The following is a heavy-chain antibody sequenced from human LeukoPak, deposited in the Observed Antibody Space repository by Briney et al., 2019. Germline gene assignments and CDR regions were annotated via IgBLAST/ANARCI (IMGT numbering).Heavy chain of an antibody. CDR1: GFTFSSYW. CDR2: IKQDGSEK. V-gene: IGHV3-7*03. CDR3: AAVPTYYYGSGSTWFDP. D-gene: IGHD3-10*01. J-gene: IGHJ5*02. Sequence: QSGGSLRLSCAASGFTFSSYWMSWVRQAPGKGLEWVANIKQDGSEKYYVNSVKGRFTISRDDAKNSLYLQMNSLRAEDTAVYYCAAVPTYYYGSGSTWFDPWGQGTLVTVSS.